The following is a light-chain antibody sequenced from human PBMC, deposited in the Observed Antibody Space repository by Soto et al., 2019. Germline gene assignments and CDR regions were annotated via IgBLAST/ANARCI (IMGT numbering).Light chain of an antibody. V-gene: IGLV2-14*01. CDR1: SSDVGGYNY. CDR2: EVS. CDR3: RSFTRAYTFV. Sequence: QSVLTQPASVSGSAGQSIAISCTGTSSDVGGYNYVSWYQQHPGKAPKLLLSEVSKRPSGVSDRFSGSKSGNTASLTISGIQTQDEADYYCRSFTRAYTFVFGNGTKVTVL. J-gene: IGLJ1*01.